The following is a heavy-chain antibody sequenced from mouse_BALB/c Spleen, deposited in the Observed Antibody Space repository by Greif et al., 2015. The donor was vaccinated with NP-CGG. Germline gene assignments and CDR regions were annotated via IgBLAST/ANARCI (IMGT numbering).Heavy chain of an antibody. Sequence: LQQSGSELVRSGASVKLSCKASGYTFTSYWMHWVKQRHGQGLEWIGNIYPGSGSTNYDEKFKSKGTLTVDTSSSXAYMHLSSLTSEDSAVYYCTGYDFAYWGQGTLVTVSA. CDR3: TGYDFAY. CDR2: IYPGSGST. D-gene: IGHD2-14*01. V-gene: IGHV1S22*01. CDR1: GYTFTSYW. J-gene: IGHJ3*01.